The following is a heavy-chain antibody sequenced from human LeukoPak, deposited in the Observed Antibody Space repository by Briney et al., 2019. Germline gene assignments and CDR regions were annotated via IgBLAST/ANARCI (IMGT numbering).Heavy chain of an antibody. V-gene: IGHV1-18*01. J-gene: IGHJ4*02. Sequence: SVKVSCKASGYTFNRYGISWVRQAPGQGLAWMGWITTYNGNTNYAQNLQGRVTMTTDTSTTTAYMELRSLRSDDTAIYYCARGKGIITEFDYWGQGTLVTVSS. CDR1: GYTFNRYG. CDR2: ITTYNGNT. CDR3: ARGKGIITEFDY. D-gene: IGHD1-14*01.